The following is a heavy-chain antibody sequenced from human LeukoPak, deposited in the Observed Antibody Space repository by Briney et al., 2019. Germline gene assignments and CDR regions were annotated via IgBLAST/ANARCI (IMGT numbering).Heavy chain of an antibody. D-gene: IGHD2-2*01. CDR3: AKDERSAMTNYAFDI. Sequence: GRSLRLSCEGSGFTFSRHGMHWVRQAPGKGLEWVAVISYDGSNKYYADSVKGRFAISRDNSKNTLYLQMNSLRAEDTAVYYCAKDERSAMTNYAFDIWGQGTMVTVSS. V-gene: IGHV3-30*18. J-gene: IGHJ3*02. CDR2: ISYDGSNK. CDR1: GFTFSRHG.